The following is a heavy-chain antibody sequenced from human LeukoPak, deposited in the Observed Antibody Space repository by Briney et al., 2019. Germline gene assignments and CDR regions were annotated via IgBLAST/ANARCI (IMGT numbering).Heavy chain of an antibody. CDR3: ARVLRFLEWLPHAFDI. V-gene: IGHV4-59*01. Sequence: SETLSLTCTVSGGSISSYYWSWIRQPPGKGQEWIGYIYYSGSTNYNPSLKSRVTISVDTSTNQFSLKLSSVTAADTAVYYCARVLRFLEWLPHAFDIWGQGTMVTVSS. CDR2: IYYSGST. J-gene: IGHJ3*02. CDR1: GGSISSYY. D-gene: IGHD3-3*01.